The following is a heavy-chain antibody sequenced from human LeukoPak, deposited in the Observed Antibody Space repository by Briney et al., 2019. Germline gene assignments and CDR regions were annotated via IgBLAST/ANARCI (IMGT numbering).Heavy chain of an antibody. CDR1: GITLMPYT. D-gene: IGHD3-22*01. Sequence: PGGSLRLSCSASGITLMPYTIHWLRRAPGGGLEWLTLVLDNTDFAYHADSVKGRFIISRDTSKNVVYLQMNSLRPEDTAVYYCASEPGLSRGAVYAMDVWGQGTTVTVSS. CDR2: VLDNTDFA. V-gene: IGHV3-30-3*01. CDR3: ASEPGLSRGAVYAMDV. J-gene: IGHJ6*02.